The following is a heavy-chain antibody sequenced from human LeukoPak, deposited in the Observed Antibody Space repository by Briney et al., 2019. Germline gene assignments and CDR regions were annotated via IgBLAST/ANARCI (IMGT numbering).Heavy chain of an antibody. CDR1: GFTFSSYG. V-gene: IGHV3-30*02. J-gene: IGHJ1*01. CDR2: IRYDGSNK. Sequence: GGSLRLSCAASGFTFSSYGMHWVRQAPGKGLEWVACIRYDGSNKYYADSVKGRFTISRDNSKNTLYLQMNSLRAEDTAVYYCAKATYCGGDCYSDKYFQHWGQGTLVTVSS. CDR3: AKATYCGGDCYSDKYFQH. D-gene: IGHD2-21*01.